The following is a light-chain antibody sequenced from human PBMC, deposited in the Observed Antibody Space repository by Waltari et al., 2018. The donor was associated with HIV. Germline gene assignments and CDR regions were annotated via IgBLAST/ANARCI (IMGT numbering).Light chain of an antibody. V-gene: IGLV2-8*01. CDR1: SSDVGTYNY. CDR2: EVN. J-gene: IGLJ1*01. Sequence: QSALTQPPSASGSPGQSVTISCIGTSSDVGTYNYVSWYQHHPGRAPILMIFEVNQRAAGVPDRFSASRSGNTAYLTVSGLQPEDEADYYCSSYVGNNIYVFGTGTKVTVL. CDR3: SSYVGNNIYV.